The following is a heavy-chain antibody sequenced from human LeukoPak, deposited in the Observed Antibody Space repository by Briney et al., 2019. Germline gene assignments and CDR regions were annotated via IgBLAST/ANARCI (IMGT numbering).Heavy chain of an antibody. Sequence: ASVKVSCKASGYTFTGYYMHWVRQAPGQGLEWMGRINPNSGGTNYAQKFQGRVTMTRDTSISTAYMELSSLRFDDTAVYYCARTALDLYYYDSSGSAGFDYWGQGTLVTVSS. J-gene: IGHJ4*02. CDR2: INPNSGGT. CDR3: ARTALDLYYYDSSGSAGFDY. CDR1: GYTFTGYY. D-gene: IGHD3-22*01. V-gene: IGHV1-2*06.